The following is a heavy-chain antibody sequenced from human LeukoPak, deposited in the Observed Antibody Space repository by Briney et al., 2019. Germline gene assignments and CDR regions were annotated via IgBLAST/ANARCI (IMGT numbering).Heavy chain of an antibody. CDR3: AKATRRGWLVEGGYFDY. V-gene: IGHV3-9*03. Sequence: PGRSLRLSCAASGFTFDDYAMHWVRQAPGKGLEWVSGISWNSGSIGYAGSVKGRFTISRDNAKNSLYLQMNSLRAEDMALYYCAKATRRGWLVEGGYFDYWGQGTLVTVSS. CDR2: ISWNSGSI. CDR1: GFTFDDYA. D-gene: IGHD3-22*01. J-gene: IGHJ4*02.